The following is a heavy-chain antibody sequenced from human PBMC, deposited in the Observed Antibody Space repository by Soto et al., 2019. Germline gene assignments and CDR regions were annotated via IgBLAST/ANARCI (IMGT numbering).Heavy chain of an antibody. CDR3: ARDFGVRGFWGGYYTNRGPCGFDP. CDR2: ISAYNGNT. D-gene: IGHD3-3*01. V-gene: IGHV1-18*01. J-gene: IGHJ5*02. CDR1: GYTFTSYG. Sequence: ASVKVSCKASGYTFTSYGISWVRQAPGQGLEWMGWISAYNGNTNYAQKLQGRVTMTTDTSTSTAYMELRSLRSDDTAVYYCARDFGVRGFWGGYYTNRGPCGFDPWGQGTLVTFSS.